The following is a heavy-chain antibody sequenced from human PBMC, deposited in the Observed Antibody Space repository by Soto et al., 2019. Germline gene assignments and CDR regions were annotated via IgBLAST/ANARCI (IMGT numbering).Heavy chain of an antibody. Sequence: PGGSLRLSCAASGFTFSNAWMSWVRQAPGKGLEWVGRIKSKTDGGTTDYAAPVKGRFTISRDDSKNTLYLQMNSLKTEDTAVYYCTTALWIPSGDYVFYWGQGTLVTAPQ. CDR1: GFTFSNAW. V-gene: IGHV3-15*01. CDR3: TTALWIPSGDYVFY. D-gene: IGHD3-3*01. CDR2: IKSKTDGGTT. J-gene: IGHJ4*02.